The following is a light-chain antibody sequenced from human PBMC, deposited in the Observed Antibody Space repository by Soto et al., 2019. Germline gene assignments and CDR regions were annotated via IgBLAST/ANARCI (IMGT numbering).Light chain of an antibody. CDR2: ENN. Sequence: QSVLTQPPSVSAAPGQTVTMSCSGTTSNIGSNYVSWYQQLPGTAPKLLIFENNKRPSGTPDRFSGSKSGTSATLGISGLQTGDEADYYCGSWDSSLSGVVFGGGTKLTVL. CDR1: TSNIGSNY. CDR3: GSWDSSLSGVV. J-gene: IGLJ3*02. V-gene: IGLV1-51*02.